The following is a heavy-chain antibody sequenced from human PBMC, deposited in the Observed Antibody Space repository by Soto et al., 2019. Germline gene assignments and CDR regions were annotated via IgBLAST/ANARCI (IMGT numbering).Heavy chain of an antibody. J-gene: IGHJ4*02. D-gene: IGHD5-12*01. Sequence: GGSLRLSCSASGFTFSSYAMHWVRQAPGKGLEYVSGVRGNGDPPFYADSVKGRFTISRDNSKNTLYLQMSSLSADDTAVYYCVKSRGGNNFDFFDWGQGALVTVSS. CDR3: VKSRGGNNFDFFD. V-gene: IGHV3-64D*06. CDR2: VRGNGDPP. CDR1: GFTFSSYA.